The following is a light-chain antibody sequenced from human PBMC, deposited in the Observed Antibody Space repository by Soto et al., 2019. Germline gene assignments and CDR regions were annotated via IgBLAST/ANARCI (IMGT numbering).Light chain of an antibody. CDR1: QSVSNNY. J-gene: IGKJ1*01. V-gene: IGKV3-20*01. Sequence: EIVLTQSPGTLSLSPGERATLSCTASQSVSNNYLAWYQQKPGQAPRLLIYGASNRATGIPDRFSGSGSRTDFTLTISRLEPEDFAIYYCQQYHASPWTFGQGTKVDI. CDR3: QQYHASPWT. CDR2: GAS.